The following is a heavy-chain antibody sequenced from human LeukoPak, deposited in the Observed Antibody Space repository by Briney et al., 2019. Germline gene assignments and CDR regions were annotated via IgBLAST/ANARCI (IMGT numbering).Heavy chain of an antibody. Sequence: SETLSLTCTVSGGSITSGPDYWSWIRQPAGKGLEWIGRIYTSGGTNYNPSLKSRVTISVDTSNNQFSLKLRSVTAADTAVYYCASSVGVTSTSGAFDIWGQGTMVTVSS. CDR1: GGSITSGPDY. D-gene: IGHD2-21*02. CDR3: ASSVGVTSTSGAFDI. V-gene: IGHV4-61*02. J-gene: IGHJ3*02. CDR2: IYTSGGT.